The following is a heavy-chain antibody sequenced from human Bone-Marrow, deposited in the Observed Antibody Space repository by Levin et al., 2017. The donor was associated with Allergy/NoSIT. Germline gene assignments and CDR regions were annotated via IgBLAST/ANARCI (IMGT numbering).Heavy chain of an antibody. CDR3: ARVVLLWFGEPIGGWFDP. J-gene: IGHJ5*02. D-gene: IGHD3-10*01. CDR2: IYHSGST. CDR1: GGSISSGGYS. V-gene: IGHV4-30-2*01. Sequence: QTLSLTCAVSGGSISSGGYSWSWIRQPPGKGLEWIGYIYHSGSTYYNPSLKSRVTISVDRSKNQFSLKLSSVTAADTAVYYCARVVLLWFGEPIGGWFDPWGQGTLVTVSS.